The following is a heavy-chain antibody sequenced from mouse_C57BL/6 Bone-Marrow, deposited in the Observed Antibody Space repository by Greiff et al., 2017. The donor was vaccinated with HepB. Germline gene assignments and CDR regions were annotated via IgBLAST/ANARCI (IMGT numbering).Heavy chain of an antibody. CDR2: ISYDGSN. CDR1: GYSITSGYY. J-gene: IGHJ3*01. V-gene: IGHV3-6*01. D-gene: IGHD2-4*01. CDR3: ARADYDGFAY. Sequence: VQLQQSGPGLVKPSQSLSLTCSVTGYSITSGYYWNWIRQFPGNKLEWMGYISYDGSNNYNPSLKNRISITRDTSKNQFFLKLNSVTTEDTATYYCARADYDGFAYWGQGTLVTVSA.